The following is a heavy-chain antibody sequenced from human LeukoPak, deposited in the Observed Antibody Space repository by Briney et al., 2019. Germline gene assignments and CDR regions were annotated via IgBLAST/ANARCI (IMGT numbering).Heavy chain of an antibody. CDR1: GGSISSYY. V-gene: IGHV4-59*01. CDR3: ARDLISYYYDSSGTDAFDI. CDR2: IYYSGST. D-gene: IGHD3-22*01. J-gene: IGHJ3*02. Sequence: PSETLSLTCTVSGGSISSYYWSWIRQPPGKGLEWIGYIYYSGSTNYNPSLKSRVTISVDTSKNQFSLKLSSVTAADTAVYYCARDLISYYYDSSGTDAFDIWGQGTMVTVSS.